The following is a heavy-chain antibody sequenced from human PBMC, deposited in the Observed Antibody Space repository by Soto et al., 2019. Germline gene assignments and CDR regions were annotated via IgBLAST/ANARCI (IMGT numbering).Heavy chain of an antibody. Sequence: QVQLVQSGAEVKKPGASVKVSCKASGYTFTSYGISWVRQAPGQGLEWMGWISAYNGNTNYAQKLQGRVTMTTDTSTSTAYMELRSLRSDDTAVYYCARVYNGEQLGPQSESYFDYWCQGTLVTVSS. V-gene: IGHV1-18*04. D-gene: IGHD3-10*01. CDR1: GYTFTSYG. J-gene: IGHJ4*02. CDR3: ARVYNGEQLGPQSESYFDY. CDR2: ISAYNGNT.